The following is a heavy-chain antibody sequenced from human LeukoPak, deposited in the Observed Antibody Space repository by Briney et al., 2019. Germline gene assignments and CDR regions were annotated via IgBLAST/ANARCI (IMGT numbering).Heavy chain of an antibody. CDR3: ARGGDYYDNSGYNAEYFQH. Sequence: PSETLSLTCAVYGGSFSGYYWSWIWQPPGKGLESIGYIYHSGSTYYNPSLRSRVTISVDKSKNQFSLKLSSVTAADTAVYYCARGGDYYDNSGYNAEYFQHWGQGTLVTVSS. V-gene: IGHV4-34*01. CDR2: IYHSGST. D-gene: IGHD3-22*01. CDR1: GGSFSGYY. J-gene: IGHJ1*01.